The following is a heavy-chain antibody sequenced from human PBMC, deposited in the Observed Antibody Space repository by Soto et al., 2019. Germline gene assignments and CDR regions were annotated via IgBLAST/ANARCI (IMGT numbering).Heavy chain of an antibody. CDR2: IRQDGSEK. CDR3: ARGRGWLFDI. J-gene: IGHJ4*02. CDR1: AFRSSTSG. Sequence: PGGSLRLSCGASAFRSSTSGGSWFRQAPGKGPEWVAIIRQDGSEKHYVESVKGRFTISRDSAKDSLSLQMNSLRAEDTAVYYCARGRGWLFDIWGPGTQVTVSS. D-gene: IGHD6-19*01. V-gene: IGHV3-7*01.